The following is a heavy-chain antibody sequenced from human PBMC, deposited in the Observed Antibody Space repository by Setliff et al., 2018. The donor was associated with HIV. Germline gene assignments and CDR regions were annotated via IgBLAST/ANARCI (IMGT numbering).Heavy chain of an antibody. J-gene: IGHJ5*02. D-gene: IGHD4-17*01. V-gene: IGHV4-30-4*08. CDR3: ARAPGPYADYNSFDP. Sequence: SETLSLTCTVSDGSISSGDYYWSWIRQPPGKGLEWIGYMYDSGSTYYNPSLSSRARRSVDASKNQFSLKLSSVTAADTAVYYCARAPGPYADYNSFDPWGQGTLVTVSS. CDR1: DGSISSGDYY. CDR2: MYDSGST.